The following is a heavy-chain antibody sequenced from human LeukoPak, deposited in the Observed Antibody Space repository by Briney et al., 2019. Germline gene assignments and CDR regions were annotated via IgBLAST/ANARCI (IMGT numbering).Heavy chain of an antibody. CDR2: INPSGGST. D-gene: IGHD2-15*01. Sequence: ASVKVSCKASGYTFTSYDINWVRQAPGQGLEWMGIINPSGGSTSYAQKFQGRVTMTRDTSTSTVYMELSSLRSEDTAVYYCARDRPRCSGGSCYSWDYWGQGTLVTVSS. CDR3: ARDRPRCSGGSCYSWDY. CDR1: GYTFTSYD. V-gene: IGHV1-46*01. J-gene: IGHJ4*02.